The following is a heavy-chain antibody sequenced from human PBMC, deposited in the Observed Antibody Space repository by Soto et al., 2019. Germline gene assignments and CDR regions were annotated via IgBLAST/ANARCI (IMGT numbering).Heavy chain of an antibody. Sequence: EVQLVESGGGLVKPGGSLRLSCAASGFTFSSYSMNWVRQAPGKGLEWVSSISSSSSYIYYADAVKGRFTISRDNAKNSLYLQKNSLRAEDKAVDYCARDREEVAAGSCYYYYGMDVWGQGTTVTVSS. D-gene: IGHD6-13*01. J-gene: IGHJ6*02. V-gene: IGHV3-21*01. CDR1: GFTFSSYS. CDR3: ARDREEVAAGSCYYYYGMDV. CDR2: ISSSSSYI.